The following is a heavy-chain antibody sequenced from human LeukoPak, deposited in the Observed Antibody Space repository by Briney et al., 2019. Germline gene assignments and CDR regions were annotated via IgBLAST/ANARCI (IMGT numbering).Heavy chain of an antibody. CDR3: ARILDSAWGELGY. CDR1: GYILTGYY. J-gene: IGHJ4*02. CDR2: IRSDGSNK. V-gene: IGHV3-30*02. D-gene: IGHD6-19*01. Sequence: SCKASGYILTGYYLHWVRQAPGKGLEWMAFIRSDGSNKYYADSVKGRFTISRDNSKNTLYLQMNSLRAEDTAVYYCARILDSAWGELGYWGQGTLVTVSS.